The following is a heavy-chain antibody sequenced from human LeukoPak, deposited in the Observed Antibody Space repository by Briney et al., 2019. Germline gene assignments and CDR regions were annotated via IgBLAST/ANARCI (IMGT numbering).Heavy chain of an antibody. D-gene: IGHD1-20*01. Sequence: GGSLRLSCAASGFIFSTQRMHWVRQAPGKGLEWVGRIKSKADGETIDYAAPVKGRFTFSRDDSKNMLYLQMNSLKSEDTAVYYCSTLTSRGLSDSWGQGTLVTVSS. CDR2: IKSKADGETI. V-gene: IGHV3-15*07. CDR1: GFIFSTQR. CDR3: STLTSRGLSDS. J-gene: IGHJ4*02.